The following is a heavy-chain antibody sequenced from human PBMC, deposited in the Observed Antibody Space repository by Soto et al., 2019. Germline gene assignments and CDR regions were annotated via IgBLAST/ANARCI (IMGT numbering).Heavy chain of an antibody. CDR1: GYTFTSYG. J-gene: IGHJ4*02. CDR2: ISAYNGNT. Sequence: QVQLVQSGAEVKKPGASVKVSCKASGYTFTSYGISWVRQAPGQGLEWMGWISAYNGNTNYAQKLQGRVTMTTDTSTSTDYMELRSLRSDDTAVYYCARDSTGWELQEGIDYWGQGTLVTDSS. CDR3: ARDSTGWELQEGIDY. D-gene: IGHD1-26*01. V-gene: IGHV1-18*01.